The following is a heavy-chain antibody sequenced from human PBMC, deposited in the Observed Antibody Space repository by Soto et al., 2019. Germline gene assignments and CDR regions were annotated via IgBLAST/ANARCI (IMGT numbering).Heavy chain of an antibody. V-gene: IGHV4-34*01. CDR2: INHSGST. CDR3: ARHNYDSSGYGHHCDRMDV. Sequence: SETLSLTCAVYGGSGGSFSGYYWSWIRQPPGKGLEWIGEINHSGSTNYNPSLKSRVTISVDTSKNQFSLKLSSVTAADTAVYYCARHNYDSSGYGHHCDRMDVPGQRTTVPGSS. D-gene: IGHD3-22*01. J-gene: IGHJ6*02. CDR1: GGSGGSFSGYY.